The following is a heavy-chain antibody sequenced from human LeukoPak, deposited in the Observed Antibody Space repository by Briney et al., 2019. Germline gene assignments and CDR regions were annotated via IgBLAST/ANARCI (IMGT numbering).Heavy chain of an antibody. CDR2: INHSGST. J-gene: IGHJ6*04. V-gene: IGHV4-34*01. Sequence: SETLSLTCAVYGGSFSGYYWSWIRQPPGKGLEWSGEINHSGSTNYNPSLKSRVTISVDTSKNQFSLKLSSVTAADTAVYYCARGGRSYGEGYHVDVWGKGTTVTVSS. CDR1: GGSFSGYY. D-gene: IGHD1-26*01. CDR3: ARGGRSYGEGYHVDV.